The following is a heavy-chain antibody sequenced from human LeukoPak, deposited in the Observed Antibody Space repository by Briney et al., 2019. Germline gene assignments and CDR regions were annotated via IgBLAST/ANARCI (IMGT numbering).Heavy chain of an antibody. Sequence: ASVKVSCKASGYTLTELSMHWVRQAPGKGLEWMGGFDPEDGETIYAQKFQGRVTMTEDTSTDTAYMELSSLRSEDTAVYYCATRGVLRFLEWLSPPYYYYGMDVWGQGTTVTVSS. CDR1: GYTLTELS. CDR2: FDPEDGET. J-gene: IGHJ6*02. D-gene: IGHD3-3*01. CDR3: ATRGVLRFLEWLSPPYYYYGMDV. V-gene: IGHV1-24*01.